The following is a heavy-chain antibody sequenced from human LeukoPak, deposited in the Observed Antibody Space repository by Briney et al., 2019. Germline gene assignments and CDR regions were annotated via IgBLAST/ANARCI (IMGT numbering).Heavy chain of an antibody. D-gene: IGHD6-13*01. CDR2: INHSGST. J-gene: IGHJ5*02. CDR1: GGSFSGYY. Sequence: SETLSLTCAVYGGSFSGYYWSWIRQPPGKGLEWIGEINHSGSTNYNPSLKSRVTISVDTSKNQFSLKLSSVTAADTAVYYCARTGYSSSWYDWFDPWGQGTLVTVSS. CDR3: ARTGYSSSWYDWFDP. V-gene: IGHV4-34*01.